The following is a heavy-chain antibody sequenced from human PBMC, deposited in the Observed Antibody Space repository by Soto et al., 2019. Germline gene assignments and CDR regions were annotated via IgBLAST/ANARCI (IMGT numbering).Heavy chain of an antibody. V-gene: IGHV1-69*13. CDR3: ARSMRNYYYYYGMDV. CDR1: GGTFSSYA. J-gene: IGHJ6*02. Sequence: SVKVSCKASGGTFSSYAISWVRQAPGQGLEWMGGIIPIFGTANYAQKFQGRVTITADESTSTAYMELSSLRSEDTAVYYCARSMRNYYYYYGMDVWGQGTTVTVSS. CDR2: IIPIFGTA.